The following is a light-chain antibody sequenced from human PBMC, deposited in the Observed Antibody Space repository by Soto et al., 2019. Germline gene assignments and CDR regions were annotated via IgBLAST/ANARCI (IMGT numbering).Light chain of an antibody. V-gene: IGKV3-20*01. CDR3: QQYGSSPGT. J-gene: IGKJ1*01. CDR1: QSVSTNS. Sequence: DIVLTQSPGTLPFSPGERATLSCWASQSVSTNSLAWYQQRPGQGPRLLIYGASTRATGIPDRFSGSGSGTDFTLAISRLEPEDFAVYYCQQYGSSPGTFGRGTKVEIK. CDR2: GAS.